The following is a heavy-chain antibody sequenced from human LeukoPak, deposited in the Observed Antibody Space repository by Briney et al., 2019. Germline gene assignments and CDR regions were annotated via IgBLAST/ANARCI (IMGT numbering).Heavy chain of an antibody. CDR3: TRIAARPGSNVAY. CDR1: GFTFSAST. V-gene: IGHV3-73*01. D-gene: IGHD5-24*01. J-gene: IGHJ4*02. CDR2: IRRERNNHAP. Sequence: GCSLRLSCAASGFTFSASTIHWVRQASGKGLEWVGRIRRERNNHAPDYAASLRGRVTISRGDLKNVSYLQVNSLKSDDTAVYYCTRIAARPGSNVAYWGQGTLVTVS.